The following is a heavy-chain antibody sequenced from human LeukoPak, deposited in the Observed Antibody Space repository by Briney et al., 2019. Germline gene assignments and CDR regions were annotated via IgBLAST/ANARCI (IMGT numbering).Heavy chain of an antibody. Sequence: GGSLRLSCAAPGFIFDNYAIHWVRQAPGKGLEWVSLISGDGGSTFYADSVRGRFTISRDNTRKSLSPQMSSLRSEDTALYYCARESETSGWYDYWGQGTLVTVSS. D-gene: IGHD6-19*01. J-gene: IGHJ4*02. V-gene: IGHV3-43*02. CDR3: ARESETSGWYDY. CDR2: ISGDGGST. CDR1: GFIFDNYA.